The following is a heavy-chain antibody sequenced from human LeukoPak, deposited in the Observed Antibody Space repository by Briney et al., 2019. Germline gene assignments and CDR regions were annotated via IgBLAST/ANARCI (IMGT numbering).Heavy chain of an antibody. D-gene: IGHD3-16*01. J-gene: IGHJ4*02. CDR1: GFTFSSYA. CDR2: ISGSGGST. Sequence: GGSLRLSCAASGFTFSSYAMSWVGQAPGKGLEWVSAISGSGGSTYYADSVKGRFTISRDNSKNTLYLQMNSLRAEDTAVYYCAKDSHYAWGAYWGQGTLVTVSS. CDR3: AKDSHYAWGAY. V-gene: IGHV3-23*01.